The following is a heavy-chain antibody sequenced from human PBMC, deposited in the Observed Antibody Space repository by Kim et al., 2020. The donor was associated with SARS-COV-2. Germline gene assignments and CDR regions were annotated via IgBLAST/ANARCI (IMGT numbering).Heavy chain of an antibody. Sequence: ASVKVSCKASGYTFTSYYMHWVRQAPGQGLEWMGIINPSGGSTSYAQKFQGRVTMTRDTSTSTVYMELSSLRSEDTAVYYCARDLVGCSGGSCHFRMDVWGQGTTVTVSS. V-gene: IGHV1-46*01. CDR3: ARDLVGCSGGSCHFRMDV. J-gene: IGHJ6*02. CDR2: INPSGGST. CDR1: GYTFTSYY. D-gene: IGHD2-15*01.